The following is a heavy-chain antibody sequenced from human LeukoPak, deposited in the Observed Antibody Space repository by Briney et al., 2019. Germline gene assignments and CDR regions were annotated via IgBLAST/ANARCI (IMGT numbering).Heavy chain of an antibody. CDR1: GGSISSSSYY. V-gene: IGHV4-39*01. CDR2: VYYSGST. Sequence: SETLSLTCTVSGGSISSSSYYWGWIRQPPGKGLEWIGSVYYSGSTYYSPSLKSRVTISVDTSKNQFSLKLSSVTAADTAVYYCARSSGPTNLYYYGLDVWGQGTTVTVSS. D-gene: IGHD3-10*01. J-gene: IGHJ6*02. CDR3: ARSSGPTNLYYYGLDV.